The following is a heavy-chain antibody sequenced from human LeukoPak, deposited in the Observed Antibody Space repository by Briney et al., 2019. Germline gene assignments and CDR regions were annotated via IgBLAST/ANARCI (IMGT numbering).Heavy chain of an antibody. J-gene: IGHJ6*03. CDR2: IWYDGSNK. V-gene: IGHV3-33*06. D-gene: IGHD2-21*01. CDR1: GFTFSSYG. Sequence: GGSLRLSCAASGFTFSSYGMHWVRQAPGKGLGWVAVIWYDGSNKYYADSVKGRFTISRDNSKNTLYLQMNSLRAEDTAVYYCAKQPYNYNYLDVWGKGTTVTVSS. CDR3: AKQPYNYNYLDV.